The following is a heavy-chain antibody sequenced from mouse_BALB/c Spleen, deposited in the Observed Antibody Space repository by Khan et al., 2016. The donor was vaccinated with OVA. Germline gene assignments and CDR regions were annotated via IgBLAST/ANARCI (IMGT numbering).Heavy chain of an antibody. CDR3: ARDFRYYGSRGALDY. Sequence: QMQLQQSGAELARPGASVKMSCKASGYTFTSYSMHWIKQRPGQGLEWIGNINPSNTYTNYNQKFKDKATLTADQSSSTAYMQLSSLTSEDSAVYYCARDFRYYGSRGALDYWGQGNSVTVSS. V-gene: IGHV1-4*01. CDR2: INPSNTYT. CDR1: GYTFTSYS. J-gene: IGHJ4*01. D-gene: IGHD1-1*01.